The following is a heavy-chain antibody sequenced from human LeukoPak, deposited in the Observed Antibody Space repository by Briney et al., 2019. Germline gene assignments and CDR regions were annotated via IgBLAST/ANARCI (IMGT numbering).Heavy chain of an antibody. CDR2: IKQDGSDK. CDR3: ARLTGTTGFDY. CDR1: EFPFSSYW. J-gene: IGHJ4*02. V-gene: IGHV3-7*01. D-gene: IGHD1-1*01. Sequence: GGPRKLSCAPLEFPFSSYWMAWVRQAPGKGLEWVAKIKQDGSDKYYVDSVKGRFSISRDNAKNSLYLQLNSLRADDTAVYYCARLTGTTGFDYWGQGTLVTVSS.